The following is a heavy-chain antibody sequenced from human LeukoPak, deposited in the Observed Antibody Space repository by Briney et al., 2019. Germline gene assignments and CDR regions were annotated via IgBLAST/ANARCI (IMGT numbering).Heavy chain of an antibody. CDR2: INHSGST. CDR1: GGSFSGYY. D-gene: IGHD3-10*02. CDR3: ARGHYYVKQYYFDY. J-gene: IGHJ4*02. Sequence: KPSETLSLTCAVYGGSFSGYYWSWIRQPPGKGLEWIGEINHSGSTNYNPPLKSRVTISVDTSKNQFSLKLSSVTAADTAVYYCARGHYYVKQYYFDYWGQGTLVTVSS. V-gene: IGHV4-34*01.